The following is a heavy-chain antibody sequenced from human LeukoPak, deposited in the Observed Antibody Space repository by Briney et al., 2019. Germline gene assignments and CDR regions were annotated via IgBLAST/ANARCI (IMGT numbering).Heavy chain of an antibody. Sequence: GGSLRLSCAASGFTFSSYAMHWVRQAPGKGLEWVAVISYDGSNKYYADSVKGRFTISRDNSKNTLYLQMNSLRAEDTAVYYCAVTTVTTLRQSKQIRGLGFNYWGQGTLVTVSS. CDR3: AVTTVTTLRQSKQIRGLGFNY. CDR1: GFTFSSYA. V-gene: IGHV3-30*04. CDR2: ISYDGSNK. D-gene: IGHD4-17*01. J-gene: IGHJ4*02.